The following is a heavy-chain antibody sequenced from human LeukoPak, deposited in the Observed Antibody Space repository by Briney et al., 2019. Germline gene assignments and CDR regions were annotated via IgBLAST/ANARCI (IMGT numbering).Heavy chain of an antibody. V-gene: IGHV3-33*01. J-gene: IGHJ4*02. CDR1: GFTFSSYG. Sequence: PGRSLRLSCAASGFTFSSYGMHWVRRAPGKGLEWVAVIWYDGSNKYYGDSVKGRFTISRDNSKNTLYLQMNSLRAEDTAVYYCVRDHDWSFDLWGQGALVTVSS. D-gene: IGHD1-1*01. CDR2: IWYDGSNK. CDR3: VRDHDWSFDL.